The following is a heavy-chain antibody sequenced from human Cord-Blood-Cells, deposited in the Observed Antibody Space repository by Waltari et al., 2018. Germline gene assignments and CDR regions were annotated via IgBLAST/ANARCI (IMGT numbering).Heavy chain of an antibody. CDR1: GGSFSGYS. CDR3: ARGDSSGWYYYYYGMDV. V-gene: IGHV4-34*01. J-gene: IGHJ6*02. Sequence: QVQLQQWGAGLLKPSETLSLTCAVYGGSFSGYSWRWIRQPPGKGLEWIGEINHSGSTNYNPSLKSRVTISVDTSKNQFSLKLSSVTAADTAVYYCARGDSSGWYYYYYGMDVWGQGTTVTVSS. CDR2: INHSGST. D-gene: IGHD6-19*01.